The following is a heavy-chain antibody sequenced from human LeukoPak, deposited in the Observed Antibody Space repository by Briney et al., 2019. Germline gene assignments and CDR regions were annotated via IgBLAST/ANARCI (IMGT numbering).Heavy chain of an antibody. CDR1: GFTFSSYS. D-gene: IGHD6-13*01. CDR3: ARDGAAADFDY. Sequence: PGGSLRLSCAASGFTFSSYSMNWVRQAPGKGLEWVSSISSSSYIYYADSVKVRFTISRDNAKNSLYLQMNSLRAEDTAVYYCARDGAAADFDYWGQGTLVTVSS. J-gene: IGHJ4*02. CDR2: ISSSSYI. V-gene: IGHV3-21*01.